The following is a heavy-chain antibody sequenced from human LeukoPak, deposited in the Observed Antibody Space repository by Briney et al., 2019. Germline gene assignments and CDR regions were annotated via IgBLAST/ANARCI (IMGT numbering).Heavy chain of an antibody. J-gene: IGHJ5*02. D-gene: IGHD6-13*01. CDR1: GYTFTSYG. Sequence: ASVKVSCKASGYTFTSYGISWVRQAPGQGLEWMGWISAYNGNTNYAQKFQGRVTMTRDTSISTAYMELSRLRSDDTAVYYCAREEGIAAAGTGGWFDPWGQGTLVTVSS. CDR2: ISAYNGNT. CDR3: AREEGIAAAGTGGWFDP. V-gene: IGHV1-18*01.